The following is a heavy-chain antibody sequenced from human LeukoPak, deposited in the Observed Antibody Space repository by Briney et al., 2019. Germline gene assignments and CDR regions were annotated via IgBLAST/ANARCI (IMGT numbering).Heavy chain of an antibody. CDR2: IHPGDSDV. V-gene: IGHV5-51*01. J-gene: IGHJ5*02. CDR3: ARLAGTKRYNWFDP. CDR1: GYSFTTYW. Sequence: GESLKISCKGSGYSFTTYWIGWVRQMPGKGLEWMGIIHPGDSDVRYNPSFQGQVTISADKSSTAYLQWSSLKASDSAMYYCARLAGTKRYNWFDPWGQGTLVTVSS. D-gene: IGHD1-7*01.